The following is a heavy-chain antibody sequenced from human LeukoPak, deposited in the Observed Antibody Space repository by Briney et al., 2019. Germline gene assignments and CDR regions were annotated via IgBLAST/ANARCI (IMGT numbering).Heavy chain of an antibody. J-gene: IGHJ4*02. CDR3: ARLPVGAIYFDDY. CDR2: INPSGGST. V-gene: IGHV1-46*01. Sequence: GASVKVSCKASGYTFTSYYMHWVRQAPGQGLEWMGIINPSGGSTSYAQKFQGRVTMTRDMSTGTVHMELSSLRSEDTAVYYCARLPVGAIYFDDYWGQGTLVTVSS. D-gene: IGHD1-26*01. CDR1: GYTFTSYY.